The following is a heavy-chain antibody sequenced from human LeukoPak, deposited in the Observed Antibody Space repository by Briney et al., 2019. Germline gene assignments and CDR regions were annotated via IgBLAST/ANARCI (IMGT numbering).Heavy chain of an antibody. J-gene: IGHJ4*02. Sequence: SETLSLTCTVSGGSISSGDYYWSWIRQPPGKGLEWTGYIYYSGSTYYNPSLKSRVTISVDTSKNQFSLKLSSVTAADTAVYYCARDGSSSWYFDYWGQGTLVTVSS. CDR2: IYYSGST. CDR1: GGSISSGDYY. CDR3: ARDGSSSWYFDY. D-gene: IGHD6-13*01. V-gene: IGHV4-30-4*01.